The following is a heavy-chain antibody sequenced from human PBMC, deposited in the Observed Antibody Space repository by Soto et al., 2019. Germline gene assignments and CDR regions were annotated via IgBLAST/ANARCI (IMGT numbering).Heavy chain of an antibody. Sequence: SETLSLTCAVYGGSFSGYYWSWIRQPPGRGLEWIGEINHSGTTNNNPSLKSRVTISVDTSKNQFSLKVSSVTAADTAVYYCARGTAGGSETYYNSWFDPWGQGTLVTVSS. D-gene: IGHD3-10*01. V-gene: IGHV4-34*01. CDR3: ARGTAGGSETYYNSWFDP. J-gene: IGHJ5*02. CDR1: GGSFSGYY. CDR2: INHSGTT.